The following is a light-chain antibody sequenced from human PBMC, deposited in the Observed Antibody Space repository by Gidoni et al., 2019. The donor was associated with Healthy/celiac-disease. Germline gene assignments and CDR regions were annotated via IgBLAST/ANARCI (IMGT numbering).Light chain of an antibody. CDR1: ALPKQY. V-gene: IGLV3-25*03. Sequence: SYELTQPPPVSVSPGQTARITCSGNALPKQYAYWYKQKPGQAPVLVIYKDSERPSGIPERFSGSSSGTTVTLTISGVQAEDEADYYCQSADSSGWVFGGGTKLTVL. CDR3: QSADSSGWV. J-gene: IGLJ3*02. CDR2: KDS.